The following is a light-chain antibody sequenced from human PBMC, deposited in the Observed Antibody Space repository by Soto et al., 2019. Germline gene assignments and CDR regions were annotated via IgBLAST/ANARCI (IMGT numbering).Light chain of an antibody. CDR3: QQYGSSGGIT. Sequence: PGDRATLSFRASPTVINNQLAWYQQTPGQAPRLLIYAASSRATGIPDRFSGSGSGTDFTLTITRLEPEDSAMYYCQQYGSSGGITFGHGTRLEI. J-gene: IGKJ5*01. CDR2: AAS. V-gene: IGKV3-20*01. CDR1: PTVINNQ.